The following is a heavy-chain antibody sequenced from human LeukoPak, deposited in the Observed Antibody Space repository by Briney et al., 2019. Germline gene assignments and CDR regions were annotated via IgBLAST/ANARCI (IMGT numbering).Heavy chain of an antibody. CDR3: AELGITMIGGV. Sequence: GGSLRLSCAASGFTFSSCGMSWVRQAPGKGLEWVSGISGSSGSTYYADSVKGRFTISRDNAKNSLYLQMNSLRAEDTAVYYCAELGITMIGGVWGKGTTVTISS. CDR1: GFTFSSCG. J-gene: IGHJ6*04. D-gene: IGHD3-10*02. V-gene: IGHV3-23*01. CDR2: ISGSSGST.